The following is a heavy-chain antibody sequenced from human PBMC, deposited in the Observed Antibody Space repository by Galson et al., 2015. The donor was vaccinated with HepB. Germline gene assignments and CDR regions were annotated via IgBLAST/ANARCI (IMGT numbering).Heavy chain of an antibody. V-gene: IGHV1-3*01. J-gene: IGHJ1*01. CDR3: ARDYKGYSSSCPAR. D-gene: IGHD6-13*01. CDR2: INAGNGNT. CDR1: GYTLTSYA. Sequence: SVKVSCKASGYTLTSYAMHWVRQAPGQRLEWMGWINAGNGNTKYSQKFQGRVTITRDTSASTAYMELSSLRSEDTAVYYCARDYKGYSSSCPARWGQGTLVTVSS.